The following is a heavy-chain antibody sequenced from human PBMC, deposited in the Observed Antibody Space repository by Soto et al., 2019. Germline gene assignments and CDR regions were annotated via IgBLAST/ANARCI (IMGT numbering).Heavy chain of an antibody. CDR2: ISDTGTTT. D-gene: IGHD4-4*01. CDR1: GFTFSSRA. V-gene: IGHV3-23*01. CDR3: TKDREMTTNPLYFDL. J-gene: IGHJ2*01. Sequence: EVQLLESGGGLVQPGGSLRLSCAASGFTFSSRAMSWVRQAPGKGLEWVSAISDTGTTTYYADSVKGRFTISRDNSKNTLYLQMNSLRVEDTALYYCTKDREMTTNPLYFDLWGRGTLVTVSS.